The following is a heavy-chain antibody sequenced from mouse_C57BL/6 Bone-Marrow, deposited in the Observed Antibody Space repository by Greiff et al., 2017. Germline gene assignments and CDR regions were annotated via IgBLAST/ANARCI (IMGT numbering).Heavy chain of an antibody. V-gene: IGHV1-55*01. CDR1: AYTFTSYW. D-gene: IGHD2-12*01. Sequence: QVQLQQPGAELVKPGASVKMSCKASAYTFTSYWITWVKQRPGQGLEWIGDIYPGSGSTNYNEKFKSKATLTVDTSSSTAYMQLSSLTSEDSAVYYCARGIRRYFDVWGTGTTVTVSS. CDR3: ARGIRRYFDV. CDR2: IYPGSGST. J-gene: IGHJ1*03.